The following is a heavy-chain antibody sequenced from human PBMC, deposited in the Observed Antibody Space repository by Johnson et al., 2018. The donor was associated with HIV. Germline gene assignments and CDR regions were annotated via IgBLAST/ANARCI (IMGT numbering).Heavy chain of an antibody. CDR2: INWNGGNK. CDR3: ARYRGI. CDR1: GFTVDDYA. V-gene: IGHV3-20*04. J-gene: IGHJ3*02. D-gene: IGHD3-16*02. Sequence: VQLVESGGGVVRPGGSLGLSCAVSGFTVDDYAMSWVRQVPGKGLEWVSGINWNGGNKGYADSVKGRFTISRDNAKNSLYLQMNRLRAEDTALYYCARYRGIWGQGTMVTVSS.